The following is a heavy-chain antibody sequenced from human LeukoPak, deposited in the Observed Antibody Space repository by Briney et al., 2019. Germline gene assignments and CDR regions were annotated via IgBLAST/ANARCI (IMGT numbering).Heavy chain of an antibody. CDR1: GFAFSDYS. CDR3: ARDDNWGFDY. J-gene: IGHJ4*02. Sequence: GGSLRLSCAASGFAFSDYSMNWVRQAPGEGLEWVANIRGSGSGMGSAGSVKGRFTISRDNAKNSLYLQMNSLRAEDTAFYYCARDDNWGFDYWGQGALVTVSS. V-gene: IGHV3-21*05. CDR2: IRGSGSGM. D-gene: IGHD7-27*01.